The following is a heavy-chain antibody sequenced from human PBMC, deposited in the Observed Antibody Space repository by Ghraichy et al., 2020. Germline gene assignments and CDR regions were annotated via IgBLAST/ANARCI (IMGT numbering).Heavy chain of an antibody. CDR1: GFTFSSYS. V-gene: IGHV3-21*01. CDR2: ISSSSSYI. Sequence: GGSLRLSCAASGFTFSSYSMNWVRQAPGKRLEWVSSISSSSSYIYYADSVKGRFTISRDNAKNSLYLQMNSLRAEDTAVYYCARDGISLYYFDYWGQGTLVTVSS. CDR3: ARDGISLYYFDY. J-gene: IGHJ4*02. D-gene: IGHD1-26*01.